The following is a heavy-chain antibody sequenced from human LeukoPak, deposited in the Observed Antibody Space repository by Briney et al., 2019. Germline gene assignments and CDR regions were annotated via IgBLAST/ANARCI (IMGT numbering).Heavy chain of an antibody. Sequence: ASVKVSCKASGGTFSSYAISWVRQAPGQGREWMGGIIPIFGTANYAQKFQGRVTITADESTSTAYMELSSLRSEDTAVYYCARVRYSPDYYGMDVWGQGTTVTVSS. J-gene: IGHJ6*02. V-gene: IGHV1-69*13. CDR1: GGTFSSYA. CDR2: IIPIFGTA. CDR3: ARVRYSPDYYGMDV. D-gene: IGHD2-15*01.